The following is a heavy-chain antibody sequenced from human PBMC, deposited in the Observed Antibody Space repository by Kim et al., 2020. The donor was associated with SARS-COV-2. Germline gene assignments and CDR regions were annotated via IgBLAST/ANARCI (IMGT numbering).Heavy chain of an antibody. CDR3: ARESVTSWSYYYYMDV. CDR1: GFTFSSYS. V-gene: IGHV3-21*01. CDR2: ISSSSSSYI. Sequence: GGSLRLSCAASGFTFSSYSMNWVRQAPGKGLEWVSSISSSSSSYIYYADSVKGRFTISRDNAKNSLYLQMNSLRAEDTAVYYCARESVTSWSYYYYMDVWGKGTTVTVSS. J-gene: IGHJ6*03. D-gene: IGHD6-13*01.